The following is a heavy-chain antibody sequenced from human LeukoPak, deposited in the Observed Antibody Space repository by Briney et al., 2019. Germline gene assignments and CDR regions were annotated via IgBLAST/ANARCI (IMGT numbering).Heavy chain of an antibody. Sequence: GGSLRLSCAASGFTFSNYAMRWVRQAPGKGLEWVSGISGSGDSTYYADSVKGRFTISRDNSKNSLYLQMNSLRAGDTAVYYCARDRNTVFWGVYYKNSFDYWGQGPLVTVPS. D-gene: IGHD3-3*01. J-gene: IGHJ4*02. V-gene: IGHV3-23*01. CDR2: ISGSGDST. CDR1: GFTFSNYA. CDR3: ARDRNTVFWGVYYKNSFDY.